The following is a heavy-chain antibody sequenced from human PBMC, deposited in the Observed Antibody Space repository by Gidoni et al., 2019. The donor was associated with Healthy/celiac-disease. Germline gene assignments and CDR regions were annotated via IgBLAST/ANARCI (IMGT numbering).Heavy chain of an antibody. V-gene: IGHV1-8*01. CDR2: MNPNSGNT. CDR1: GYTFTSYD. D-gene: IGHD3-3*01. CDR3: ARGGVYDFWSGYYPPFDY. J-gene: IGHJ4*02. Sequence: QVQLVQSGAEVKKPGASVKVSCKASGYTFTSYDINWVRQATGQGLEWMGWMNPNSGNTGYAQKFQGRVTMTRNTSISTAYMELSSLRSEDTAVYYCARGGVYDFWSGYYPPFDYWGQGTLVTVSS.